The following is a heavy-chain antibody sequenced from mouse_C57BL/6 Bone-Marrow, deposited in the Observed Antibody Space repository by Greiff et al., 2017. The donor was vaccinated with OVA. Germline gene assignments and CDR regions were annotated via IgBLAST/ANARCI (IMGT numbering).Heavy chain of an antibody. CDR3: ERAEEGYLYYFDY. CDR2: IYPGSGST. J-gene: IGHJ2*01. Sequence: QVQLQQPGAELVKPGASVKMSCKASGYTFTSYWITWVKQRPGQGLEWIGDIYPGSGSTNYNEKFKSKATLTVDTSTSTAYMQLSSLTSEDSAVYYWERAEEGYLYYFDYWGQGTTLTVSS. CDR1: GYTFTSYW. V-gene: IGHV1-55*01. D-gene: IGHD2-2*01.